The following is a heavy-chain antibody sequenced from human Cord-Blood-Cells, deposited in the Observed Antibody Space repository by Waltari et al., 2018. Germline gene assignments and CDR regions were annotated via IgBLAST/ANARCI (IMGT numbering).Heavy chain of an antibody. CDR3: ASIAAPHYYYYGMDV. J-gene: IGHJ6*02. D-gene: IGHD6-13*01. Sequence: QVQLQESGPGLVKPSETLSLTCTVSGGSVSSGSYYWSWIRQPPGKGLEWIGYNYYSSSTNYNPSLKSRVTISVDTSKNQCSLKLSSVTAADTAVYYCASIAAPHYYYYGMDVWGQGTTVTVSS. V-gene: IGHV4-61*01. CDR2: NYYSSST. CDR1: GGSVSSGSYY.